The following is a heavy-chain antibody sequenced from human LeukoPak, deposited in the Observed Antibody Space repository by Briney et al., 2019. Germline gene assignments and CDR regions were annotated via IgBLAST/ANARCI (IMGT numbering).Heavy chain of an antibody. D-gene: IGHD1-26*01. CDR2: ITSSSSYI. V-gene: IGHV3-21*01. Sequence: GGSLRLSCAASGFPFSSYSMNWVRQAPGKGLEWVSSITSSSSYIYYADSVRGRFTISRDNAKNSLYLQMNSLRAEDTAVYYCARVEWEGGAFDIWGQGTMVTVSS. CDR1: GFPFSSYS. J-gene: IGHJ3*02. CDR3: ARVEWEGGAFDI.